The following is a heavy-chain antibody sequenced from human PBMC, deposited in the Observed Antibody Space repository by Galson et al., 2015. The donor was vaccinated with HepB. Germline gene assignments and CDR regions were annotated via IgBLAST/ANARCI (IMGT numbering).Heavy chain of an antibody. V-gene: IGHV7-4-1*02. CDR3: ARRFGSGTYKPFQY. CDR2: INTDTGNP. Sequence: SVKVSCKASGYTFNTYAINWLRQAPGQGLEWMGWINTDTGNPTYAQGFTGRFVFSLDTSVTTAYLQINSLKAEDTGVYYCARRFGSGTYKPFQYWGQGTLVTVSS. CDR1: GYTFNTYA. D-gene: IGHD3-10*01. J-gene: IGHJ1*01.